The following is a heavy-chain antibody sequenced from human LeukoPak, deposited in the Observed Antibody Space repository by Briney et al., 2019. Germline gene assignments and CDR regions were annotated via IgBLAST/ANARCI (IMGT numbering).Heavy chain of an antibody. Sequence: PGGSLRLSCAASGFPFNSYVMIWVRQSPGEGLEWVSAIGGSGARTYYADSVRGRFTISKDNSKNTVYLQLNSLRGEDTAVYYCAKDLVSGDWYWRGFDSWGQGTLVTVSS. CDR3: AKDLVSGDWYWRGFDS. CDR1: GFPFNSYV. D-gene: IGHD6-19*01. J-gene: IGHJ4*02. V-gene: IGHV3-23*01. CDR2: IGGSGART.